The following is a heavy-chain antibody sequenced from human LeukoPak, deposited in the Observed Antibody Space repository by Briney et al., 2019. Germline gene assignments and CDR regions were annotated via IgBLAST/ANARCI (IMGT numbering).Heavy chain of an antibody. J-gene: IGHJ4*02. D-gene: IGHD3-10*01. CDR2: IYYSGST. CDR1: GAFISSYY. CDR3: ARVSLWFGELGVS. V-gene: IGHV4-59*12. Sequence: SETLSLTCTVSGAFISSYYWSWIRQPPGKGLEWIGYIYYSGSTNYNPSLKSRVTISVDTSKNQFSLKLSSVTAADTAVYYCARVSLWFGELGVSWGQGTLVTVSS.